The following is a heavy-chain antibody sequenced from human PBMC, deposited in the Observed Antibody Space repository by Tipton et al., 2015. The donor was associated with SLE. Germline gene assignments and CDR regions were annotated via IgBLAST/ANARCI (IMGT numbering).Heavy chain of an antibody. CDR2: IYYSGST. J-gene: IGHJ2*01. V-gene: IGHV4-59*05. D-gene: IGHD3-10*01. CDR3: ARRHYYGSVWYFDL. CDR1: GGSISSYY. Sequence: TLSLTCTVSGGSISSYYWSWIRQPPGKGLEWIGSIYYSGSTYYNPSLKSRVTISVDTSKNQFSLKLSSVTAADTAVYYCARRHYYGSVWYFDLWGRGTLVTVSS.